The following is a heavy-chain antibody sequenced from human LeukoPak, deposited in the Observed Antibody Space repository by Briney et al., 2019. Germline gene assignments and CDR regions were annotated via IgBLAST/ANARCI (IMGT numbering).Heavy chain of an antibody. V-gene: IGHV1-46*01. J-gene: IGHJ4*02. CDR3: ARDQEGFDY. CDR2: IYPRDGST. CDR1: GYTFTSNY. Sequence: ASVNVSCTASGYTFTSNYIHWVRQAPGQGLEWMGMIYPRDGSTSYAQKFQGRVTVTRDTSTSTVHMELSGLRSEDTAVYYCARDQEGFDYWGQGTLVTVSS.